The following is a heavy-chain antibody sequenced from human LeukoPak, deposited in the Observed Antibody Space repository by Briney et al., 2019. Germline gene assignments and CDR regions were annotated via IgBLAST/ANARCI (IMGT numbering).Heavy chain of an antibody. J-gene: IGHJ6*04. CDR2: ISSSGSTI. Sequence: LXLSXXASGFTFSSYEMNWVRQAPGKGLEWVSYISSSGSTIYYADSVKGRFTISRDNAKNSLYLQMNSLRAEDTAVYYCAELGITMIGGVWGKGTTVTISS. CDR3: AELGITMIGGV. CDR1: GFTFSSYE. D-gene: IGHD3-10*02. V-gene: IGHV3-48*03.